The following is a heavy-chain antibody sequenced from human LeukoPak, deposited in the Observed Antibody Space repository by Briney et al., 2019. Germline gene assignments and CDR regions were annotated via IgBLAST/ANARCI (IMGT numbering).Heavy chain of an antibody. CDR3: ANPPPDYYDSSGYAQD. V-gene: IGHV3-23*01. D-gene: IGHD3-22*01. CDR1: GFTFSSYA. J-gene: IGHJ4*02. CDR2: ISGSGGST. Sequence: PGGSLRLSCAASGFTFSSYAMSWVRQAPGKGLEWVSAISGSGGSTYYADSVKGRFTISRDNSKNTLYLQMDSLRAEDTAVYDCANPPPDYYDSSGYAQDWGQGTLVTVSS.